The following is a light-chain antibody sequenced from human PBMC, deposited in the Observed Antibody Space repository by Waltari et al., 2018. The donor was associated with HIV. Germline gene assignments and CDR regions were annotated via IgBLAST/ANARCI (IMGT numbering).Light chain of an antibody. CDR3: QSYDTRLSGSV. CDR1: SSNIGARAHFD. J-gene: IGLJ3*02. CDR2: GNN. V-gene: IGLV1-40*01. Sequence: QSVLTQPLSVSGAPGQTVTISCTGSSSNIGARAHFDVHWYQQLPGTAPKLLTYGNNNRPSGVPDRFSGSKSGASASLAITGLQAEDEADYYCQSYDTRLSGSVFGGGTKLTVL.